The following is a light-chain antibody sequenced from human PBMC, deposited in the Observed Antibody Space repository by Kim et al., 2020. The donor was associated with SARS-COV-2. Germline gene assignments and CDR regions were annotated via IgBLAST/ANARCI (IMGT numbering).Light chain of an antibody. Sequence: QRVTISCTGGSSNIGADYDVHWYQYLPGTVPKLLIYSNSNRPSGVPDRFSASKSGTSASLAITGLQAEDEADYYCQSYDSSLSGWVFGGGTKLTVL. J-gene: IGLJ3*02. CDR3: QSYDSSLSGWV. V-gene: IGLV1-40*01. CDR1: SSNIGADYD. CDR2: SNS.